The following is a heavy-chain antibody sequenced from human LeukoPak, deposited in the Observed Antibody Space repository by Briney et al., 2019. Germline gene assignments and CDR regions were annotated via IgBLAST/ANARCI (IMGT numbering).Heavy chain of an antibody. CDR3: AKDLHPPPSRRKVGATLDWFDP. J-gene: IGHJ5*02. CDR1: GGSISSGSYF. D-gene: IGHD1-26*01. CDR2: IYYSGST. Sequence: SETLSLTCTVSGGSISSGSYFWSWIRQPPGKGLEWIGYIYYSGSTNYNPSLKSRVTISVDTSKNQFSLKLSSVTAADTAVYYCAKDLHPPPSRRKVGATLDWFDPWGQGTLVTVSS. V-gene: IGHV4-61*01.